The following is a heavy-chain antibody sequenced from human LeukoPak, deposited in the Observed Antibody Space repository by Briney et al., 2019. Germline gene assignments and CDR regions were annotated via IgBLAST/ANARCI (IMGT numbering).Heavy chain of an antibody. CDR1: GFTFSSYE. CDR3: ARGDYGYYYYMDV. D-gene: IGHD4-17*01. Sequence: GGSLRLSCAASGFTFSSYEMNWVRQAPGKGLEWVSYISSSGSTIYYADSVKGRFTISRDNAKNTLYLQMNSLRAEDTAVYYCARGDYGYYYYMDVWGKGTTVTVSS. V-gene: IGHV3-48*03. CDR2: ISSSGSTI. J-gene: IGHJ6*03.